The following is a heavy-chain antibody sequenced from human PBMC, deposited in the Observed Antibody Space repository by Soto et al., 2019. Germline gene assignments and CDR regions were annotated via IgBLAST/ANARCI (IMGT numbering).Heavy chain of an antibody. D-gene: IGHD6-13*01. Sequence: QVLLVDSGGGVVQPGRSLRLSCAASGFSFSSYGMHWVRQAPGKGLELVALISSDGGDKYYADSVKGRFTISRDNSKNTLKLQMDSLRAEDTAVYYCVKEPFPHTWYGSNGLAVWGQGTTVTVSS. V-gene: IGHV3-30*18. CDR3: VKEPFPHTWYGSNGLAV. J-gene: IGHJ6*02. CDR2: ISSDGGDK. CDR1: GFSFSSYG.